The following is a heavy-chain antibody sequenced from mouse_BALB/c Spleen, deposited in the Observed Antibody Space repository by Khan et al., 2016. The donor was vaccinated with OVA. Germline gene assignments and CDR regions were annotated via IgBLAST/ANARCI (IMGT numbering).Heavy chain of an antibody. V-gene: IGHV9-4*02. CDR3: ARGGAGYDRKDGGSMEY. Sequence: QIQLVQSGPELKKPGETVRISCKASGYTFTTAGIQWVQKMPGKGLKWIGWINTHSGVPKYAEDFKGRFAFSLEISVNTAYLQITHLKYEATATYFCARGGAGYDRKDGGSMEYWGQGTSVTVSS. J-gene: IGHJ4*01. CDR2: INTHSGVP. CDR1: GYTFTTAG. D-gene: IGHD3-2*02.